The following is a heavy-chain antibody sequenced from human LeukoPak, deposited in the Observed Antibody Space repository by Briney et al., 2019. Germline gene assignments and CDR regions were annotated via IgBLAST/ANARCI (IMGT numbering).Heavy chain of an antibody. CDR2: IIPIFGTA. V-gene: IGHV1-69*06. CDR3: ARSIAVAGIEEGFDY. CDR1: GCTFSSYA. J-gene: IGHJ4*02. D-gene: IGHD6-19*01. Sequence: SVKVSCKASGCTFSSYAISWVRQAPGQGLEWMGGIIPIFGTANYAQKFQGRVTITADKSTSTAYMELSSLRSEDTAVYYCARSIAVAGIEEGFDYWGQGTLVTVSS.